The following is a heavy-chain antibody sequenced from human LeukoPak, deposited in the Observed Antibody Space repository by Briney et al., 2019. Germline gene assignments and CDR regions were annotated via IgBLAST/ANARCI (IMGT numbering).Heavy chain of an antibody. CDR2: ITGSGDST. CDR3: AKDGGKYSGYWGSYYYGVDV. D-gene: IGHD5-12*01. V-gene: IGHV3-23*01. CDR1: GFTFSTYA. J-gene: IGHJ6*02. Sequence: PGGSLRLSCAASGFTFSTYAMSWVRQAPGKGLDWVSAITGSGDSTYYADSVEGRFTISRDNSKNTLYLQMNSLRAEDTAVYYCAKDGGKYSGYWGSYYYGVDVWGQGTTVTVSS.